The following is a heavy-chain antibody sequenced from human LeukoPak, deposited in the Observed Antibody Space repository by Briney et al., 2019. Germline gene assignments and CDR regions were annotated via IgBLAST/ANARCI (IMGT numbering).Heavy chain of an antibody. CDR1: GGSFSGYY. CDR2: INYSGST. J-gene: IGHJ4*02. CDR3: ARGGDYYGSGIPFDF. V-gene: IGHV4-34*01. D-gene: IGHD3-10*01. Sequence: SETLSLTCTVYGGSFSGYYWTWIRQPPGKGLEWIGEINYSGSTDYNLSLKSRVTISVDTSKNQFSLKLSSVSAAVTAVYYCARGGDYYGSGIPFDFWGQGTLVTVSS.